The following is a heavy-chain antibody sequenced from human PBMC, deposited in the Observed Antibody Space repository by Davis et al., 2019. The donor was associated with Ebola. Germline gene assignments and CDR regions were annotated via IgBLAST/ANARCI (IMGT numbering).Heavy chain of an antibody. CDR3: ARDIPFSSYDY. CDR2: IGSDGIHA. Sequence: PGGSLRLSCAASGFTFNDYAMHWVRQAPGKGLEWVSSIGSDGIHAFHADSVKGRFTISRDNAKNSLYLQMNSLRAEDTAVYYCARDIPFSSYDYWGQGTLVTVSS. CDR1: GFTFNDYA. J-gene: IGHJ4*02. D-gene: IGHD4-11*01. V-gene: IGHV3-21*01.